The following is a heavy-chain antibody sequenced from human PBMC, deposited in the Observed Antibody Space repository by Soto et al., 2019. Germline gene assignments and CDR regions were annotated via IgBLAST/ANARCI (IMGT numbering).Heavy chain of an antibody. CDR3: ARSPEPDSMITFGGVLETDY. J-gene: IGHJ4*02. V-gene: IGHV1-18*01. Sequence: ASVKVSCKASGYTFTSYGISWVRRAPGQGLEWMGWISAYNGNTNYAQKLQGRVTMTTDTSTSTAYMELRSLRSDDTAVYYCARSPEPDSMITFGGVLETDYRCQGTRVTVFS. D-gene: IGHD3-16*02. CDR1: GYTFTSYG. CDR2: ISAYNGNT.